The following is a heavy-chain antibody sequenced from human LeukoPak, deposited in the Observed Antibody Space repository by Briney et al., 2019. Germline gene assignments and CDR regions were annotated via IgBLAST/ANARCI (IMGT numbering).Heavy chain of an antibody. D-gene: IGHD3-22*01. J-gene: IGHJ5*02. CDR3: ASEGRYYYDSTT. CDR1: EFTFSSYS. CDR2: ISSSGSTI. Sequence: GGSLGLSCAASEFTFSSYSMNWVRQAPGKGLEWVSYISSSGSTIYYADSVKGRFTISRDNAKNSLYLQMNSLRAEDTAVYYCASEGRYYYDSTTWGQGTLVTVSS. V-gene: IGHV3-48*04.